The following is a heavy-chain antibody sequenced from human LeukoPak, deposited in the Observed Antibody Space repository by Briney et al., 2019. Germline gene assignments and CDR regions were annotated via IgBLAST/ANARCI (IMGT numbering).Heavy chain of an antibody. D-gene: IGHD1-26*01. CDR1: GYTFTTYA. V-gene: IGHV1-3*01. CDR2: INVGNGNT. Sequence: ASVKVSCKASGYTFTTYAMHWVRQDPGQRLEWMGWINVGNGNTKYSQKFQGRVTITRDTSASTAYMELSSLRSEDMAVYYCASARGSYSSWFDPWGQGTLVTVSS. CDR3: ASARGSYSSWFDP. J-gene: IGHJ5*02.